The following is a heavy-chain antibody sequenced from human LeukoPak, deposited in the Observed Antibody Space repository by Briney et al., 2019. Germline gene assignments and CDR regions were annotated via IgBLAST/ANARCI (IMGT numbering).Heavy chain of an antibody. J-gene: IGHJ4*02. CDR1: GYTFSRHA. Sequence: GGSLRLSCAASGYTFSRHAMTWVRQAPGKGLEWVSGISGSGVYTSYADSVKGRFTISRDNSKNTVYLQMNSLRADDTALYYCAKDRDGYGPYYFDHWGQGTLVTVSS. CDR2: ISGSGVYT. D-gene: IGHD5-18*01. CDR3: AKDRDGYGPYYFDH. V-gene: IGHV3-23*01.